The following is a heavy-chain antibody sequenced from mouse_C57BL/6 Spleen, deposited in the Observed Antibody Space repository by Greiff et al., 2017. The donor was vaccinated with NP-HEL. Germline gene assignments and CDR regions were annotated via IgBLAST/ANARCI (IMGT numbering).Heavy chain of an antibody. CDR3: TRENGNYVPFDY. CDR1: GFTFSSYA. Sequence: EVKLVESGEGLVKPGGSLKLSCAASGFTFSSYAMSWVRQTPEKRLEWVAYISSGGDYIYSADTVKGRFTISRYNSRNTLYLQMSSLKSEDTAMYYCTRENGNYVPFDYWGQGTTLTVSS. J-gene: IGHJ2*01. D-gene: IGHD2-1*01. V-gene: IGHV5-9-1*02. CDR2: ISSGGDYI.